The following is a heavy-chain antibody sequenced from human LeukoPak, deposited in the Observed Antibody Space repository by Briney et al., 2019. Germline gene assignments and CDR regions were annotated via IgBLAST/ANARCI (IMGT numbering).Heavy chain of an antibody. CDR3: ARDDSSGYLFDY. V-gene: IGHV1-2*02. CDR2: INPNSGGT. J-gene: IGHJ4*02. Sequence: ASVKVSCTASGYTFTGYYMHWVRQAPGQGLEWMGWINPNSGGTNYAQKFQGRVTMTRDTSISTAYMELSRLRSDDTAVYYCARDDSSGYLFDYWGQGTLVTVSS. D-gene: IGHD3-22*01. CDR1: GYTFTGYY.